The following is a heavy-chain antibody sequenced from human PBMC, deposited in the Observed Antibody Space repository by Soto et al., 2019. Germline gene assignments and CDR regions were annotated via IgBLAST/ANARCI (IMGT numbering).Heavy chain of an antibody. CDR1: GFTFSSYT. CDR3: AREVGGYCSTTSCYAFGWFDP. J-gene: IGHJ5*02. Sequence: EVQLVESGGGLVQPGGSLRLSCAASGFTFSSYTMNWVRQAPGKGLEWVSYISGSSNTIYYADSVKGRFTISRDNAKNXRXLXXNSLRAEDTAVYYCAREVGGYCSTTSCYAFGWFDPWGQGDLVTVSS. D-gene: IGHD2-2*01. V-gene: IGHV3-48*01. CDR2: ISGSSNTI.